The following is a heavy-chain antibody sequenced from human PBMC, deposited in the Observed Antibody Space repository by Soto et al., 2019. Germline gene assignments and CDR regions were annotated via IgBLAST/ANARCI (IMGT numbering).Heavy chain of an antibody. J-gene: IGHJ2*01. Sequence: QVQLQESGPGLVKPSETLSLTCTVSGGSISSYYWSWIRQPPGKGLEWIGYIYYSGSTNYNPSLKRRVTISVDTSKNQFSLMLISVTAADTAVYYCARLMADFDLWGRGTLVTVSS. CDR3: ARLMADFDL. V-gene: IGHV4-59*08. CDR2: IYYSGST. CDR1: GGSISSYY.